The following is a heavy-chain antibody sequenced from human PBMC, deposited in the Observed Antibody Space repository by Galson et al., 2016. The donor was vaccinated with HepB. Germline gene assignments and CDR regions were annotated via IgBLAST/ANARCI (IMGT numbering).Heavy chain of an antibody. Sequence: SVKVSCKASGYTFNIYYMHWVRQAPGQGLEWMGIINPSNDYTSYAQDFQGRVTMTRDTSTSTVYMGLSGLRSEDTAVYYCARGFFYGSGTYPCYFDYWGQGTLITVSS. V-gene: IGHV1-46*02. CDR2: INPSNDYT. J-gene: IGHJ4*02. D-gene: IGHD3-10*01. CDR1: GYTFNIYY. CDR3: ARGFFYGSGTYPCYFDY.